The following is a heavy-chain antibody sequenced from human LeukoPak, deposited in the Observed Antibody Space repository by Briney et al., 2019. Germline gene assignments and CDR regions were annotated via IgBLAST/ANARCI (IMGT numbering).Heavy chain of an antibody. J-gene: IGHJ4*02. CDR2: MNPNSGNT. Sequence: ASVTVSFTASGFTFTSYDINWVRQATGQGLEWMGWMNPNSGNTGYVQKFQGRVTMTRNTSISTAYMELSSLRSEDTAVYYCARGVRFGELLDYWGQGTLVTVSS. D-gene: IGHD3-10*01. CDR1: GFTFTSYD. V-gene: IGHV1-8*01. CDR3: ARGVRFGELLDY.